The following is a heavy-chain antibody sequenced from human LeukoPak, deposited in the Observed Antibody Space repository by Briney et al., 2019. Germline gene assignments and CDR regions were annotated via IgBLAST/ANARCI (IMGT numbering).Heavy chain of an antibody. D-gene: IGHD3-10*01. CDR1: GYTFTGYY. CDR3: ARDRAITMVRGVILGEGWFDP. CDR2: INPNSGGT. J-gene: IGHJ5*02. V-gene: IGHV1-2*02. Sequence: ASVKVSCKASGYTFTGYYMHWVRQAPGQGLEWMGWINPNSGGTNYAQKFQGRVTMTRDTSISTAYMELSRLRSDDTAVYYCARDRAITMVRGVILGEGWFDPWGQGTLVTVSS.